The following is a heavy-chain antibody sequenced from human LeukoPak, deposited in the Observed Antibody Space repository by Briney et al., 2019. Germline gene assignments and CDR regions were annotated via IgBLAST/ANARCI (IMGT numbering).Heavy chain of an antibody. CDR2: ISGSGGST. J-gene: IGHJ4*02. V-gene: IGHV3-23*01. CDR3: ARDRRDYYDSSGYSDPDY. D-gene: IGHD3-22*01. Sequence: PGGSLRLSCAASGFTFSSYAMSWVRQAPGKGLEWVSAISGSGGSTYYADSVKGRFTISRDNSKNTLYLQMNSLRAEDTAVYYCARDRRDYYDSSGYSDPDYWGQGTLVTVSS. CDR1: GFTFSSYA.